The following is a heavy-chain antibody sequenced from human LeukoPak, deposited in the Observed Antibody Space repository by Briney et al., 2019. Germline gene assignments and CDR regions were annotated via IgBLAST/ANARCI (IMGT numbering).Heavy chain of an antibody. Sequence: GGSLTLSCAASGFSFSSYSLNWVRQAPGKGLEWVSSISSSSSYIYYADSVKGRFTISRDNAQNSLYLQMNSLRAEDTAVYYCARDEVTAIRWFDPWGQGTLVTVSS. J-gene: IGHJ5*02. CDR2: ISSSSSYI. CDR1: GFSFSSYS. CDR3: ARDEVTAIRWFDP. D-gene: IGHD2-21*02. V-gene: IGHV3-21*01.